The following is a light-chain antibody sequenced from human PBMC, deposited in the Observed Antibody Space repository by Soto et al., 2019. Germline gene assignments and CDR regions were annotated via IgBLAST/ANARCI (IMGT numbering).Light chain of an antibody. V-gene: IGKV3-20*01. J-gene: IGKJ1*01. CDR2: GAS. CDR3: QPYGSSPQT. CDR1: QSVSSSY. Sequence: EIVLTQSPGTLSLSPGERATLSCRASQSVSSSYLAWYQQKPGQAPRLLIYGASSRATGIPDRFSGSGSGTDFPLNISRLEPEDFSVYYCQPYGSSPQTFGQGTKVEIK.